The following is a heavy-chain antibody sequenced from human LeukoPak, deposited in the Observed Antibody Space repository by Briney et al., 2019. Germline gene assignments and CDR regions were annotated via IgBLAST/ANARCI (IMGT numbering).Heavy chain of an antibody. D-gene: IGHD3-10*01. V-gene: IGHV1-46*01. CDR3: ARDGFWMVRGESDAFDI. CDR2: INPSGGST. J-gene: IGHJ3*02. Sequence: GASVKVSCKASGYTFTSYYMHWVRQAPGQGLEWMGIINPSGGSTSYAQKFQGRVTMTRDTSTNTVYMELSSLRSEDTAVYYCARDGFWMVRGESDAFDIWGQGTMVTVSS. CDR1: GYTFTSYY.